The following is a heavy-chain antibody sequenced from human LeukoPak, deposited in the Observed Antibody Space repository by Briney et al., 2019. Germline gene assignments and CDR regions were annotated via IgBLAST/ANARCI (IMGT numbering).Heavy chain of an antibody. CDR3: ARDIRVVGNSAENWYFDL. Sequence: ASVKVSCKASGYTSTSYYMHWVRQAPGQGLEWMGIINPSGGSTSYAQKFQGRVTMTRDTSTSTVYMELSSLRSEDTAVYYCARDIRVVGNSAENWYFDLWGRGTLVTVSS. J-gene: IGHJ2*01. V-gene: IGHV1-46*01. CDR1: GYTSTSYY. D-gene: IGHD4-23*01. CDR2: INPSGGST.